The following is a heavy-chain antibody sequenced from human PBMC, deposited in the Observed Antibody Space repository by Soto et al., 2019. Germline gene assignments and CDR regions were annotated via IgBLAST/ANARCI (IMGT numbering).Heavy chain of an antibody. CDR2: ISAYNGNT. J-gene: IGHJ5*02. D-gene: IGHD2-2*01. CDR3: ARDPRHIVVVPAALARNWFDP. CDR1: VYTFTSYG. Sequence: QVQLVQSGAEVKKPGASVKVSCKASVYTFTSYGISWVRQAPGQGLEWMGWISAYNGNTNYAQKLQGRVTMTTDTSTSTAYMELRSLRSDDTAVYYCARDPRHIVVVPAALARNWFDPWGQGTLVTVSS. V-gene: IGHV1-18*01.